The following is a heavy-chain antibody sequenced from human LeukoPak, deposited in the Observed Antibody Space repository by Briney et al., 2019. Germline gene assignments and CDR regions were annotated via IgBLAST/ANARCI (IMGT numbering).Heavy chain of an antibody. CDR3: ARSGYGDFDY. CDR1: GFTFRDYQ. CDR2: IHANPKTI. J-gene: IGHJ4*02. D-gene: IGHD5-12*01. V-gene: IGHV3-11*01. Sequence: GGSLRLSCEGSGFTFRDYQMSWIRQAPGKGLEWISYIHANPKTIYYADSAKGRFTISRDNAKNSLYLQMNSLRVDDTAVYYYARSGYGDFDYWGQGARVTVSS.